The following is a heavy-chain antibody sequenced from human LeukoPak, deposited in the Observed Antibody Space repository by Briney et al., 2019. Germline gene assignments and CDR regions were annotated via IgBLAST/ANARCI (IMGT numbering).Heavy chain of an antibody. CDR1: GGSISSGSYY. CDR3: AREGWVVAAGYYYYMDV. Sequence: SETLSLTCTVSGGSISSGSYYWSWIRQPAGKGLEWIGRIYTSGSTNYNPSLKSRVSISVDTSKNQFSLKLSSVTAADTAAYYCAREGWVVAAGYYYYMDVWGKGTTVTVSS. D-gene: IGHD2-15*01. CDR2: IYTSGST. J-gene: IGHJ6*03. V-gene: IGHV4-61*02.